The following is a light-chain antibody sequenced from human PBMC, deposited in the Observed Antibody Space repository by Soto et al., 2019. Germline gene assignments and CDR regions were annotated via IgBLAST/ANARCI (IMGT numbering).Light chain of an antibody. V-gene: IGLV2-14*01. CDR1: NSDIGGYNS. CDR2: GVT. Sequence: HSALTQPASVSGSPGQSITISCTGSNSDIGGYNSVSWYQQHPGKAPKLLIFGVTNRPSGVSDRFSGSKSGNTASLTISARQDEDEADYYCTSYTSVTIVVFGGGTKLTVL. CDR3: TSYTSVTIVV. J-gene: IGLJ2*01.